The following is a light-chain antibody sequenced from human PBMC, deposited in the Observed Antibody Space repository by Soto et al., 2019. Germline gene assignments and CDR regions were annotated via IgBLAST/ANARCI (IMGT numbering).Light chain of an antibody. V-gene: IGKV2D-29*02. CDR3: QKYNSAPLT. CDR1: QSLLHITGETF. J-gene: IGKJ4*01. CDR2: EVS. Sequence: DVVMTQTPLSLSVAPGQPASISCKSSQSLLHITGETFLFWYLQKPGQSPQLLIYEVSTRVSGVPDRFSGSGSGTDFTLEISRVETDDVAAYYCQKYNSAPLTFGGGT.